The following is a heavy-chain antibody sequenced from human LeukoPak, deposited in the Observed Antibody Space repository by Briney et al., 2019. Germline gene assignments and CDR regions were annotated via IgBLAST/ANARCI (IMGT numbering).Heavy chain of an antibody. J-gene: IGHJ3*02. V-gene: IGHV3-21*01. CDR1: GFTFSSYS. D-gene: IGHD6-13*01. CDR2: ISSSSYI. CDR3: ASSSWNDAFDI. Sequence: GGSLRLSCAASGFTFSSYSMNWVRQAPGKGLEWVSSISSSSYIYYADSVKGRFTISRDNAKNSLYPQMNSLRAEDTAVYYCASSSWNDAFDIWGQGTMVTVSS.